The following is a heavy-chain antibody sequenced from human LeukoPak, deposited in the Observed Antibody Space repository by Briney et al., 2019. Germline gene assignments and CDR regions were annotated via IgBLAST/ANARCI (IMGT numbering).Heavy chain of an antibody. D-gene: IGHD4-17*01. V-gene: IGHV3-30*18. CDR3: AKDRATVTYYYYYGMDV. Sequence: GRSLRLSCAASGFTFSSYGMHWVRQAPGKGLEWVAVISYDGSNKYYADSVKGRFTISRDNSKNTLYLQMNSLRAEDTAVYHCAKDRATVTYYYYYGMDVWGQGTTVTVSS. CDR1: GFTFSSYG. CDR2: ISYDGSNK. J-gene: IGHJ6*02.